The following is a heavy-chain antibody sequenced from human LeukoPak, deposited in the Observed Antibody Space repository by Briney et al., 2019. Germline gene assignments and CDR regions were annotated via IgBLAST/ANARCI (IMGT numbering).Heavy chain of an antibody. Sequence: GGSLRLSCAASGFTFSDYYMSWIRQAPGKGLEWVSYISSSGSTIYYADSVKGRFTISRDNAKNSPYLQMNSLRAEDMALYYCAKEAKNGAYFDYWGQGTLVTVSS. CDR1: GFTFSDYY. CDR2: ISSSGSTI. J-gene: IGHJ4*02. V-gene: IGHV3-11*01. CDR3: AKEAKNGAYFDY. D-gene: IGHD1-1*01.